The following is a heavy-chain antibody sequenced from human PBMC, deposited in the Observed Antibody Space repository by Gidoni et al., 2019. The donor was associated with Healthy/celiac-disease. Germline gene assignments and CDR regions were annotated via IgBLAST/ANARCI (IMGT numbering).Heavy chain of an antibody. CDR2: TYYRSSWYN. J-gene: IGHJ6*02. D-gene: IGHD6-19*01. CDR1: GVSVSSTSAA. V-gene: IGHV6-1*01. Sequence: QAQLKQSGPGLVKPSQSLSLTCAISGVSVSSTSAAWNWSRLSPSRGLEWLGRTYYRSSWYNDYAVSVRGRITINPDTSRNHFSLLLDSVTPEDSALYYCAREPTYSSGWSPAGSVGDYYYYGMDVWGQGTTVTVSS. CDR3: AREPTYSSGWSPAGSVGDYYYYGMDV.